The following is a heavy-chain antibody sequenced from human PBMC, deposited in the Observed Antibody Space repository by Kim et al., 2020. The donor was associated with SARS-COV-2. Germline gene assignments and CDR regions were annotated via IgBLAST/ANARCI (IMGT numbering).Heavy chain of an antibody. CDR3: ARALSTIFGVVTAFDI. J-gene: IGHJ3*02. Sequence: SLKSRVTISVDTSKNQFSLKLSSVTAADTAVYYCARALSTIFGVVTAFDIWGQGTMVTVSS. D-gene: IGHD3-3*01. V-gene: IGHV4-31*02.